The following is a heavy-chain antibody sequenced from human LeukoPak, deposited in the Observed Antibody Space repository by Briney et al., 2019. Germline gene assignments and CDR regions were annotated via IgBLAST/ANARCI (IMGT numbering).Heavy chain of an antibody. CDR2: IDSSDNT. CDR1: GFTFSDHF. D-gene: IGHD6-13*01. CDR3: ARIKRENIAAAGTVDY. V-gene: IGHV3-66*01. J-gene: IGHJ4*02. Sequence: PGGSLRLSCAASGFTFSDHFMNWVRQAPGKGLEWVSIIDSSDNTYYADSVKGRFTISRDNSKSTLYLQMNSLRAEDTAVYYCARIKRENIAAAGTVDYWGQGTLVTVSS.